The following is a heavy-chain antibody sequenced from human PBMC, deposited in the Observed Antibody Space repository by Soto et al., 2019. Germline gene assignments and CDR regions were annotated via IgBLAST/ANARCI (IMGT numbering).Heavy chain of an antibody. D-gene: IGHD6-13*01. V-gene: IGHV4-4*07. CDR1: GDSISSYY. CDR2: IDASGNS. CDR3: ARYSSNWFQTEGMDV. J-gene: IGHJ6*02. Sequence: PSETLPLTCTVSGDSISSYYWNCIRQPAGKGLEWIGRIDASGNSNYNPSLKSRVTMSVDTSKKQFSLKVTSVTAADTAVYYCARYSSNWFQTEGMDVWGQGTTVTAP.